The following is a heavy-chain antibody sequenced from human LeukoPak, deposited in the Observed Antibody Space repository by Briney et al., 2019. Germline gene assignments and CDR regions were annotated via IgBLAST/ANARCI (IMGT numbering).Heavy chain of an antibody. D-gene: IGHD1-26*01. J-gene: IGHJ3*02. V-gene: IGHV4-38-2*02. Sequence: PSETLSLTCTVSGYSISSGYYWGWIRQPPGKGLEWIGYIYYSGSTNYNPSLKSRVTISVDTSKNQFSLKLSSVTAADTAVYYCARVEDPLPWGAFDIWGQGTMVTVSS. CDR2: IYYSGST. CDR3: ARVEDPLPWGAFDI. CDR1: GYSISSGYY.